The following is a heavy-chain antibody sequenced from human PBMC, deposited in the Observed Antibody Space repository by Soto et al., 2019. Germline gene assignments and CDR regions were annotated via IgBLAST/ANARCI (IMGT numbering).Heavy chain of an antibody. CDR3: ASGPDYDFWSGYSRPNYYYGMDV. Sequence: ASVKVSCKASGYTFTSYDINRVQQATGQGLEWMGWMNPNSGNTGYAQKFQGRVTMTRNTSISTAYMELSSLRSEDTAVYYCASGPDYDFWSGYSRPNYYYGMDVWGQGTTVTVSS. CDR1: GYTFTSYD. CDR2: MNPNSGNT. J-gene: IGHJ6*02. D-gene: IGHD3-3*01. V-gene: IGHV1-8*01.